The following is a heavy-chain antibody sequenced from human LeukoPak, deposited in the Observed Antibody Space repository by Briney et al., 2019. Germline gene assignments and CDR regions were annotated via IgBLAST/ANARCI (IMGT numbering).Heavy chain of an antibody. V-gene: IGHV1-2*02. Sequence: GASVKVSCKASGYTFTGYYMHWVRQAPGQGLEWMGWINPNSGGTNYAQKFQGRVTMTRDTSISTAYMELSRLRSDDTAVYYCARDFIGGYCSGGSCYNGLDYWGQGTLVTVSS. J-gene: IGHJ4*02. CDR3: ARDFIGGYCSGGSCYNGLDY. D-gene: IGHD2-15*01. CDR1: GYTFTGYY. CDR2: INPNSGGT.